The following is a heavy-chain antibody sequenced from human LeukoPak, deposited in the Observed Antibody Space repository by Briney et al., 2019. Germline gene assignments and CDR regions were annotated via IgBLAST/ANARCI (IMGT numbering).Heavy chain of an antibody. Sequence: SVKVSCKASGGTFSSYAISWVRQAPGQGLEWMGGIIPIFGTANYAQKFQGRVTITADESTSTAYMELSSLRSEDTAVYYCARNIVVVVADRLSYEGYMDVWGKGTTVTVSS. CDR1: GGTFSSYA. CDR2: IIPIFGTA. CDR3: ARNIVVVVADRLSYEGYMDV. J-gene: IGHJ6*03. V-gene: IGHV1-69*01. D-gene: IGHD2-15*01.